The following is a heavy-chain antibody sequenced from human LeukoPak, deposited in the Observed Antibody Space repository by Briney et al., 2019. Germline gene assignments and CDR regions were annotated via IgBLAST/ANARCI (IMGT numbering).Heavy chain of an antibody. CDR1: GGSISSDSYY. Sequence: SETLSLTCTVSGGSISSDSYYWSWIRQHPGKGLEWIGCIYYSGSTYYNPSLKSRITTSVDTSNNHFSLKLSSVTAADTAVYYCAGLYPYGSGWYYFDYWGQGTLVTVSS. V-gene: IGHV4-31*03. D-gene: IGHD6-19*01. CDR3: AGLYPYGSGWYYFDY. CDR2: IYYSGST. J-gene: IGHJ4*02.